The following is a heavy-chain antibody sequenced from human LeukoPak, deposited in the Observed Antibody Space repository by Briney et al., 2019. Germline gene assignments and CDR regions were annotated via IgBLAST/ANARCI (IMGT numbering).Heavy chain of an antibody. CDR2: ISYDGSNK. V-gene: IGHV3-30*04. Sequence: GRSLRLSCAASGFTFSSYAMHWVRQAPGKGLEWVAVISYDGSNKYYADSVKGRFTISRDNSKNTLYLQMNSLSAEDTAVYYCARERLALYYYYGMDVWGKGTTVTVSS. CDR3: ARERLALYYYYGMDV. D-gene: IGHD6-19*01. CDR1: GFTFSSYA. J-gene: IGHJ6*04.